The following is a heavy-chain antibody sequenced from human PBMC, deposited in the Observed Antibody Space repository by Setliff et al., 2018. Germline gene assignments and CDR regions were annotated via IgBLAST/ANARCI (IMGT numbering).Heavy chain of an antibody. CDR2: IYYSGST. CDR1: GGSISGGGYY. V-gene: IGHV4-31*03. CDR3: ARSGYYSIDAFDI. Sequence: SETLSLTCTVSGGSISGGGYYWSWIRQHPRKGLEWIGYIYYSGSTNYTPSLKSRVTLSVDTSRNHFSLRLNSVTAADTAVYYCARSGYYSIDAFDIWGQGTMVTVS. J-gene: IGHJ3*02. D-gene: IGHD3-22*01.